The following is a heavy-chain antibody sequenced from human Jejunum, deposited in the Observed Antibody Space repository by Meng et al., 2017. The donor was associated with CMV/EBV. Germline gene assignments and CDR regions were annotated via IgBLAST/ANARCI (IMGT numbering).Heavy chain of an antibody. Sequence: GFTVSSNSLSWVRQAPGKGLEWVSIIYSGGTAYYAASVKGRFTISRDNSKNALSLQMGSLRAEDTAVYYCARQTVVAGSYYGMDVWGQGTTVTVSS. CDR3: ARQTVVAGSYYGMDV. J-gene: IGHJ6*02. V-gene: IGHV3-66*02. D-gene: IGHD2-2*01. CDR1: GFTVSSNS. CDR2: IYSGGTA.